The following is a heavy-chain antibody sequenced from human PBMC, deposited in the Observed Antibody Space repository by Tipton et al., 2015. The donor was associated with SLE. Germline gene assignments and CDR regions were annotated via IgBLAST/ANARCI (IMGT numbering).Heavy chain of an antibody. D-gene: IGHD3-22*01. CDR2: ISYDGSNK. Sequence: SLRLSCAASGFTFSSYAMHWVRQAPGKGLEWVAVISYDGSNKYYADSVKGRFTISRDNSKNTLYLQMNSLRAEDTAVYYCARGNPYYYDSSGYYIPFGYWGQGTLVTVSS. J-gene: IGHJ4*02. V-gene: IGHV3-30-3*01. CDR1: GFTFSSYA. CDR3: ARGNPYYYDSSGYYIPFGY.